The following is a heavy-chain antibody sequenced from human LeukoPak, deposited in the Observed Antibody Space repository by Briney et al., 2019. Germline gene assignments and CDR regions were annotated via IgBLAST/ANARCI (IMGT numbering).Heavy chain of an antibody. J-gene: IGHJ5*02. CDR2: IYYSGST. D-gene: IGHD6-13*01. V-gene: IGHV4-39*01. Sequence: PSETLSLTCTVSGGSISSSGYYWGWIRQPPGKGLEWIGSIYYSGSTYYNPSLKSRVTISVDTSKNQFSLKLSSVTAADTAVYYCARHMYSRHWFDPWGQGTLVTVSS. CDR1: GGSISSSGYY. CDR3: ARHMYSRHWFDP.